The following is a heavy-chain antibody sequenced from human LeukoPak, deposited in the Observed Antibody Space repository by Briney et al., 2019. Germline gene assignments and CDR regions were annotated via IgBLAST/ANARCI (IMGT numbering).Heavy chain of an antibody. Sequence: ASVKVSCEASGYTFTSYGISWVRQAPGQGLEWMGWISAYNGNTNYAQKLQGRVTMTTDTSTSTAYMELRSLRSDDTAVYYCAREETYYYYMDVWGKGTTVTVSS. CDR2: ISAYNGNT. J-gene: IGHJ6*03. CDR1: GYTFTSYG. V-gene: IGHV1-18*01. CDR3: AREETYYYYMDV.